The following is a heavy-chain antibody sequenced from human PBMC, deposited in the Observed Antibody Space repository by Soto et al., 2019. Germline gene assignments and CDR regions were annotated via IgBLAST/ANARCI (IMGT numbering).Heavy chain of an antibody. CDR1: DGSISSGDCY. V-gene: IGHV4-30-4*08. D-gene: IGHD3-10*01. J-gene: IGHJ4*02. Sequence: SQTMRLTYTVSDGSISSGDCYWSRIRQPPGKGLEWIGYIYYSGSTYYNPSLKSRVTISVDTSKNQFSLKLSSVTAADTAVYYCARVGGFGATTIDYWGQGTLVTVSS. CDR2: IYYSGST. CDR3: ARVGGFGATTIDY.